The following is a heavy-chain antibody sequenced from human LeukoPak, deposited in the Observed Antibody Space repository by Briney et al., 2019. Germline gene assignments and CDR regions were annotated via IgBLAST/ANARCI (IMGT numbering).Heavy chain of an antibody. CDR3: ARCGYSDAWSCDH. CDR2: INTGNGNT. J-gene: IGHJ5*02. V-gene: IGHV1-3*04. CDR1: GYTFSSYH. Sequence: ASVKVSCKASGYTFSSYHLHWVRQAPGQRLEWMGWINTGNGNTEYSQKFQGRVTVTTDTSASTAYMELSSLRSEHTAVYYCARCGYSDAWSCDHWGQGTLVTVSS. D-gene: IGHD5-18*01.